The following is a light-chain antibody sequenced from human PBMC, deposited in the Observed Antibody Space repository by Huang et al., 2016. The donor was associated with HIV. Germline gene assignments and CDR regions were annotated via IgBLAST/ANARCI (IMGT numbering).Light chain of an antibody. J-gene: IGKJ3*01. CDR3: QQSYSIPRT. CDR2: AAS. Sequence: DIQMTQSPSSLSASVGDRVTITCRASQSISSYLNWYQQKPGKAPKLLIYAASSLQSGVPSRFSGSGSGTEFTLTISSLQPEDFATYYCQQSYSIPRTFGPGTKVDIK. CDR1: QSISSY. V-gene: IGKV1-39*01.